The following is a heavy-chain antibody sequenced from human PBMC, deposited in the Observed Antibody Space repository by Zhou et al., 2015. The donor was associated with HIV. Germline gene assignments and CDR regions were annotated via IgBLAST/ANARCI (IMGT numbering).Heavy chain of an antibody. CDR1: GGTFSSYT. V-gene: IGHV1-69*02. CDR3: AGAPVGYYDILTGYGRVYFQH. D-gene: IGHD3-9*01. J-gene: IGHJ1*01. CDR2: IIPILGIA. Sequence: QVQLVQSGAEVKKPGSSVKVSCKASGGTFSSYTISWVRQAPGQGLEWMGRIIPILGIANYAQKFQGRVTITADKSTSTAYMELSSLRSEDTAVYYCAGAPVGYYDILTGYGRVYFQHWGQGTLVTVSS.